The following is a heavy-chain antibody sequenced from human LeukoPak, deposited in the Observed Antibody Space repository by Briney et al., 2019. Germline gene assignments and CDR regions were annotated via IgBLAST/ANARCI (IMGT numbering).Heavy chain of an antibody. CDR2: IWYDGSNK. J-gene: IGHJ5*02. CDR1: GFTFSSYG. D-gene: IGHD3-10*01. CDR3: AKDESGRFDP. Sequence: GGSLRLSCAASGFTFSSYGTHWVRQAPGKGLEWVAVIWYDGSNKYYADSVKGRFTISRDNSKNTLYLQMNSLRAEDTAVYYCAKDESGRFDPWGQGTLVTVSS. V-gene: IGHV3-33*06.